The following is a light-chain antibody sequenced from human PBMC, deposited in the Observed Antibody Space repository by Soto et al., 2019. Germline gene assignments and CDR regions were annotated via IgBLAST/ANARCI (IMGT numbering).Light chain of an antibody. CDR3: CSYAGGSTLYV. CDR2: EGT. J-gene: IGLJ1*01. Sequence: QSALTQPASVSGSPGQSVTISCTGTSSDVGCYNLVSWYQQPPGKTPKVIIYEGTKRPSGVSGRFSGSKSGNTASLTISGLQADDEADYCCCSYAGGSTLYVFGTGTKLTVL. CDR1: SSDVGCYNL. V-gene: IGLV2-23*01.